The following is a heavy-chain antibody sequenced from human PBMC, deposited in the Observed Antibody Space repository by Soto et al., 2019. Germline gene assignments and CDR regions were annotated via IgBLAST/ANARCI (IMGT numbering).Heavy chain of an antibody. CDR3: AREWSISVAAPGY. CDR2: ISNNGINR. CDR1: GFTFSTYT. V-gene: IGHV3-30-3*01. D-gene: IGHD6-19*01. J-gene: IGHJ4*02. Sequence: QVQLVESGGGVVQPGRSLRLSCAASGFTFSTYTMYWVRQAPGKGLEWVAGISNNGINRHYADSVKGRFTISRDNSKNTLYVQMNSLGAEDTAVYYCAREWSISVAAPGYWGQGTLVTVSS.